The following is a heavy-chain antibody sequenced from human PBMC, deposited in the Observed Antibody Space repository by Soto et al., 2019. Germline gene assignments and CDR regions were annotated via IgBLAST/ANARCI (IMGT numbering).Heavy chain of an antibody. CDR2: TYYRSKWYN. V-gene: IGHV6-1*01. CDR1: GDSVSSNSAA. Sequence: PSQTLSLTCAISGDSVSSNSAAWNWIRQSPSRGLEWLGRTYYRSKWYNDYAVSVKSRITINPDTSKNQFSLQLNSVTPEDTAVYYCARAYCSGDSCGAWSDWYDPWGQGTLVTVSS. D-gene: IGHD2-15*01. J-gene: IGHJ5*02. CDR3: ARAYCSGDSCGAWSDWYDP.